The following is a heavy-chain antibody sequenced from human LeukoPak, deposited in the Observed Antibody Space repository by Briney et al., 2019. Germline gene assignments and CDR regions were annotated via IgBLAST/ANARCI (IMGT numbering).Heavy chain of an antibody. J-gene: IGHJ5*01. CDR2: IKHKADSYTT. CDR3: VRLWDRWFDS. CDR1: GFTFSGSA. D-gene: IGHD1-14*01. Sequence: GGSLRLSCAASGFTFSGSAMHWVRQAPGKGLEWVGRIKHKADSYTTEYAASVKGRFTISRDDSKNSLYVQMNSLKTEDTAVYYCVRLWDRWFDSWGQGTLVTVSS. V-gene: IGHV3-72*01.